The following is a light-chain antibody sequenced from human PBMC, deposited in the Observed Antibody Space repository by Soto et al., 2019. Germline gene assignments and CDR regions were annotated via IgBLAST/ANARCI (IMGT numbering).Light chain of an antibody. CDR2: EVS. CDR3: SSYAGSNNVV. V-gene: IGLV2-8*01. J-gene: IGLJ2*01. CDR1: SSDVGGYNY. Sequence: QSALTQPPSASGSPGQSVTISCTGTSSDVGGYNYVSWYQQHPGKAPKLMIYEVSKRPSGVPDRFSGSKSGNTASLTVSGLLAEDEADYYCSSYAGSNNVVFGGGTQVTVL.